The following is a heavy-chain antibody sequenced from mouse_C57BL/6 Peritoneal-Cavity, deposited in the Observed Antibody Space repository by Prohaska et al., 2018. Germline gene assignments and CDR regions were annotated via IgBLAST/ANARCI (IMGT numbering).Heavy chain of an antibody. D-gene: IGHD5-1*01. CDR3: ARTYPQGFAY. CDR2: IYPGDGDT. CDR1: GYAFSSYW. Sequence: QVQLQQSGAELVKPGASVKISCKASGYAFSSYWMNWVKQRPGKGLEWIGQIYPGDGDTNYNGKFKGKATLTADKSASTAYMQLSSLTSEDSAGYFCARTYPQGFAYWGQGTLVTVSA. V-gene: IGHV1-80*01. J-gene: IGHJ3*01.